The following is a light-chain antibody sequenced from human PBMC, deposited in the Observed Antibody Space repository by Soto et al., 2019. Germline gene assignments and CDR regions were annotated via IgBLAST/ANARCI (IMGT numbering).Light chain of an antibody. CDR3: CSFASSYYV. Sequence: QSVLTQPRSVSGSPGQSVAISCTGTSRDIEAYDYVSWYQQHPGKAPKLIISEVNKRPSGVSYRFSGSKSGNTASLTISGLQGEDEADYYCCSFASSYYVFGTGTMLTVL. CDR2: EVN. V-gene: IGLV2-11*01. CDR1: SRDIEAYDY. J-gene: IGLJ1*01.